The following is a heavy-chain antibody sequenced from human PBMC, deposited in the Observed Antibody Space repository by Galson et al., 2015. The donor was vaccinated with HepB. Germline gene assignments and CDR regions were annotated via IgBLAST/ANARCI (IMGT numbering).Heavy chain of an antibody. CDR3: ASEEGFGELVSWLDP. CDR2: IIPIPGIA. J-gene: IGHJ5*02. D-gene: IGHD3-10*01. Sequence: SVKVSCKASGGTFSYSISWVRQVPGQGLEWMGRIIPIPGIANTAQKFQGRVTITADKSTSTTYMELSSLTSEDTAIYYCASEEGFGELVSWLDPWGQGALVTVSS. V-gene: IGHV1-69*02. CDR1: GGTFSYS.